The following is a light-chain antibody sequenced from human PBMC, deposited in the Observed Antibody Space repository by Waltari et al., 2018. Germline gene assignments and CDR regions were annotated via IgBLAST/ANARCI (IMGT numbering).Light chain of an antibody. Sequence: QSALTQPASLSGSPGSSITISCAGSNSDVGGYNFVSWYQQQPGSAPQLIIYDVSNRLAGVSNRFSVPKSGTSASLTMSGLPAEDEGNNCRSSHTSTATHVLLGGGTKLTVV. CDR3: SSHTSTATHVL. CDR2: DVS. J-gene: IGLJ2*01. V-gene: IGLV2-14*03. CDR1: NSDVGGYNF.